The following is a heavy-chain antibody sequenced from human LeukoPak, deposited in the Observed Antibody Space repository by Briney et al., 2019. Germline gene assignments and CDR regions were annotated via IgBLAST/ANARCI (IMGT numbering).Heavy chain of an antibody. V-gene: IGHV1-2*02. J-gene: IGHJ6*02. CDR3: ARESVGSGAPTGMDV. CDR1: GYTFTGYY. CDR2: INPNSGGT. D-gene: IGHD6-19*01. Sequence: GASVKVSCKASGYTFTGYYMHWVRQAPGQGLEWMGWINPNSGGTNYAQKFQGRVTMTRDTSISTAYMELSRLRSDDTAVYYCARESVGSGAPTGMDVWGQGTTVTVSS.